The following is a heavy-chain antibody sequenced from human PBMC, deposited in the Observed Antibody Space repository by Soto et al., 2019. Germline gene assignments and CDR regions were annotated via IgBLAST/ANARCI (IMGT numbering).Heavy chain of an antibody. CDR2: MYNTGST. CDR3: ARIKYYYGSGPAGGMDV. CDR1: GGSISGYY. Sequence: SETLSLTCAVSGGSISGYYWSWIRQPPGKGLEWIGYMYNTGSTVYNPSFKSRVTISVDTSKNQFSLKLSSVTAADTAVYYCARIKYYYGSGPAGGMDVWGQGTTVTVSS. V-gene: IGHV4-59*12. D-gene: IGHD3-10*01. J-gene: IGHJ6*02.